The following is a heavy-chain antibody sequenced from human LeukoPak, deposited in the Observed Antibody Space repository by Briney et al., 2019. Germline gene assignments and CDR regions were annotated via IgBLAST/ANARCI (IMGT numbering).Heavy chain of an antibody. CDR3: ARNAHPYDFWSGYYNG. D-gene: IGHD3-3*01. V-gene: IGHV1-18*01. CDR2: ISAYNGNT. CDR1: GYTFTSYG. Sequence: ASVKVSCKASGYTFTSYGISWVRQAPGQGLEWMGWISAYNGNTNYAQKLQGRVTMTTDTSTSTAYTELRSLRSDDTAVYYCARNAHPYDFWSGYYNGWGQGTLVTVSS. J-gene: IGHJ4*02.